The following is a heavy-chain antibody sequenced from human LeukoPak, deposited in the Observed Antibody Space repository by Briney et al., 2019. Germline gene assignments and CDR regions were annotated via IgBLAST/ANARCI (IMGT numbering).Heavy chain of an antibody. CDR1: GFTFSSYA. V-gene: IGHV3-23*01. CDR3: AKSGRRGYCSGGSRCSGNYFDY. CDR2: ISGSGSST. Sequence: QPGGSLRLSCAASGFTFSSYAMSWVRQAPGKGLEWVSAISGSGSSTYYADSVKGRFAISRDNSKNTLYLQMNSLRAEDTAVYYCAKSGRRGYCSGGSRCSGNYFDYWGQGTLVTVSS. J-gene: IGHJ4*02. D-gene: IGHD2-15*01.